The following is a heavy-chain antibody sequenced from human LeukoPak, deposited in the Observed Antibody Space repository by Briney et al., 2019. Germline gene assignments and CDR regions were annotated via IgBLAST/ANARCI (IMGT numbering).Heavy chain of an antibody. CDR2: ISRSGGGT. V-gene: IGHV3-23*01. Sequence: GGSLRLSCEASGVTFSSYVMSWVRQAPGKGPEWVSGISRSGGGTYYADFVKGRFAISRDNSKNPLYLQMNSLRAEDSAVYYCVQEGPRGLAFDVWGQGTKVTVSS. J-gene: IGHJ3*01. CDR1: GVTFSSYV. CDR3: VQEGPRGLAFDV.